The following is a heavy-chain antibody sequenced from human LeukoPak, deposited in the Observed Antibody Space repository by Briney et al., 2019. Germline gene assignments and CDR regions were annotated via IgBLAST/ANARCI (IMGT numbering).Heavy chain of an antibody. V-gene: IGHV4-59*01. CDR1: GDSISSYY. CDR3: ARDHCSGGSCYPVWAFDI. CDR2: IYYSGNT. J-gene: IGHJ3*02. D-gene: IGHD2-15*01. Sequence: PSEILSLTCTVSGDSISSYYWNWIRQSPGKGLEWIGYIYYSGNTNYNPSLKSRVTISVDTPRNQFSLKLSSVTAADTAVYYCARDHCSGGSCYPVWAFDIWGQGTVVTVSS.